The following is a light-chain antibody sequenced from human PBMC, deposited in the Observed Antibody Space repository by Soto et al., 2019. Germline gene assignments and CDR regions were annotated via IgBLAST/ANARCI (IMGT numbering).Light chain of an antibody. CDR3: SSCTSSSTLV. CDR2: EVS. V-gene: IGLV2-14*01. CDR1: SSDVGGYNY. Sequence: QSALTQPASVSGSPGQSITISCTGTSSDVGGYNYVSWYQQHPGKAPKLMISEVSNRPSGVSNRFSGSKSGNTASLTISGLQAEDEADYYCSSCTSSSTLVFGGGTKLTVL. J-gene: IGLJ2*01.